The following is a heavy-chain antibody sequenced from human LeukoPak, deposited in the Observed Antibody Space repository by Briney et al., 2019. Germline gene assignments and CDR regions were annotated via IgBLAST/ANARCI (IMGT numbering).Heavy chain of an antibody. CDR3: ARDTIYAFDI. V-gene: IGHV4-59*01. J-gene: IGHJ3*02. CDR2: IYYSGST. CDR1: GGSISSYY. D-gene: IGHD3-3*01. Sequence: SETLSLTCTVSGGSISSYYWSWIRQPPGKGLEWIGYIYYSGSTNYNPSLKSRVTISVDTSKNQFSLKLSSVTAADTAVYYCARDTIYAFDIWGQGTMVTVSS.